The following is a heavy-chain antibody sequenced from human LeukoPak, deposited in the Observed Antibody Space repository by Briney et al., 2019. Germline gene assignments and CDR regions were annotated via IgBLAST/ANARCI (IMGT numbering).Heavy chain of an antibody. CDR3: ARDARRGYSYGDFPSDY. CDR1: GYTFTSYG. Sequence: AASVKVSCKASGYTFTSYGISWVRQAPGQGLEWMGWISAYNGNTNYAQKLQGRVTMTTDTSTSTAYMELRSLRSDDTAVYYCARDARRGYSYGDFPSDYWGQGTLVTVSS. CDR2: ISAYNGNT. V-gene: IGHV1-18*01. D-gene: IGHD5-18*01. J-gene: IGHJ4*02.